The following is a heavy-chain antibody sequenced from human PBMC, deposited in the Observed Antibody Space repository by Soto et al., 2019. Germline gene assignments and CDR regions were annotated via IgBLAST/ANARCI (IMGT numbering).Heavy chain of an antibody. CDR1: GYTFTSYG. D-gene: IGHD3-3*01. J-gene: IGHJ3*01. V-gene: IGHV1-18*01. CDR2: ISAYNGNT. CDR3: ARWYYDFWSGYPNHDAFDL. Sequence: QVQLVQSGAEVKKPGASVKVSCKASGYTFTSYGISWVRQAPGQGLEWMGWISAYNGNTNYAQKLQGRVTMTTDTSTSTAYMELRSLRSDDTAVYYCARWYYDFWSGYPNHDAFDLWGQGTMVTVSS.